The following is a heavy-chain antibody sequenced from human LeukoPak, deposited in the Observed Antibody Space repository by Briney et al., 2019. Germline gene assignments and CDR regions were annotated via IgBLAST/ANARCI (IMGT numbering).Heavy chain of an antibody. Sequence: ASVKFSCQASGFGFSTYDINWVRQAAGQGLEWMGWINPKRNKTGFAQRFHGRVTMTTTTSINIAYMELGSLTSEDTAVYFCARGRGFLPAASPYDYWGQGTLVTVSS. CDR1: GFGFSTYD. D-gene: IGHD2-2*01. CDR2: INPKRNKT. J-gene: IGHJ4*02. CDR3: ARGRGFLPAASPYDY. V-gene: IGHV1-8*01.